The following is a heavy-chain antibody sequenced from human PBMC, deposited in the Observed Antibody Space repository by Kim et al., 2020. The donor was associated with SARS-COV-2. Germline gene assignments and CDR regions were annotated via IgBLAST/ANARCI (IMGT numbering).Heavy chain of an antibody. D-gene: IGHD3-10*01. CDR2: IYYSGST. Sequence: SETLSLTCTVSGRSISSGGYYWSWIRQHPGKGLEWIGYIYYSGSTYYNPSLKSRHTISVDTSKNQFSLKLSSVPAADTAVYYCAARAVRGVIMFPFDYWG. CDR3: AARAVRGVIMFPFDY. J-gene: IGHJ4*01. CDR1: GRSISSGGYY. V-gene: IGHV4-31*03.